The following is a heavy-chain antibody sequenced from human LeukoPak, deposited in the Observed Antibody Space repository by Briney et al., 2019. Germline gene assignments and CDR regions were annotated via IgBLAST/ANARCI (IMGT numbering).Heavy chain of an antibody. CDR3: ARGPYYYDSSGYYYGPHAFDI. D-gene: IGHD3-22*01. CDR2: IYYSGST. Sequence: SETLSLTCTVSGGSISSYYWSWIRQPPGKGLEWIGYIYYSGSTNYNPSLKSRVTISVDTSKNQFSLKLSSVTAADTAVYYCARGPYYYDSSGYYYGPHAFDIWDQGTMVTVSS. V-gene: IGHV4-59*01. CDR1: GGSISSYY. J-gene: IGHJ3*02.